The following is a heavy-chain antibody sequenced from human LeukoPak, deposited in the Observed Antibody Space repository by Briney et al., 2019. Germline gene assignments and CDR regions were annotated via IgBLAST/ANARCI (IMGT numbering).Heavy chain of an antibody. J-gene: IGHJ4*02. Sequence: GGSLRLSCAASGFTFSNAWMSWVRQAPGKGLEGVGRIKSKTDGGTPDYAAPVKGRFTISRDDSKNTLYLQMNSLKTEDTAVYYCTTWVLWFGELLSVDYWGQGTLVTVSS. V-gene: IGHV3-15*01. D-gene: IGHD3-10*01. CDR2: IKSKTDGGTP. CDR3: TTWVLWFGELLSVDY. CDR1: GFTFSNAW.